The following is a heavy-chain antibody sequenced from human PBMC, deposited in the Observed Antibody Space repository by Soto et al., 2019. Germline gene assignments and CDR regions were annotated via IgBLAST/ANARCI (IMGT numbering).Heavy chain of an antibody. V-gene: IGHV4-31*03. CDR2: IYYSGSA. CDR3: ARDPKGCYYYGMDV. CDR1: GGSISSGGYY. J-gene: IGHJ6*02. Sequence: QVQLQESGPGLVKPSQTLSLTCTVSGGSISSGGYYWSWIRQHPGKGLEWIGYIYYSGSAYYNPSLKSRVTXXVXTXXNQFSLKLSAVTAADTAVYYCARDPKGCYYYGMDVWGQGTTVTVSS.